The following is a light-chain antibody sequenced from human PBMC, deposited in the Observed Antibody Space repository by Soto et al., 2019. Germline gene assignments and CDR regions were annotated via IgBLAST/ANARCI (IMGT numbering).Light chain of an antibody. J-gene: IGKJ5*01. CDR3: QQYNNWPFS. V-gene: IGKV3-15*01. Sequence: EIVMTQSPATLSVSPGERATLSCRAGQGVTTNFAWYQQKSGQSPRLLIYDVSIRATGVPARLSGTGSETDFTLTISGLQSEDSAVYFCQQYNNWPFSFGQGTRLEIK. CDR1: QGVTTN. CDR2: DVS.